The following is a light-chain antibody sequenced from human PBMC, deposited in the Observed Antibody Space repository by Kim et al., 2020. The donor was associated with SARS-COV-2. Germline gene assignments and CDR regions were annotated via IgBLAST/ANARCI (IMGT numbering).Light chain of an antibody. CDR3: QQYDNLPFT. CDR1: QDISNY. Sequence: VSLGDRVTITCQASQDISNYVTWYQQKPGKAPKVLIYDASNLEIGVPSRFSASGSGTDFILSISSLQPEDTATYYCQQYDNLPFTFGPGTKVDIK. V-gene: IGKV1-33*01. CDR2: DAS. J-gene: IGKJ3*01.